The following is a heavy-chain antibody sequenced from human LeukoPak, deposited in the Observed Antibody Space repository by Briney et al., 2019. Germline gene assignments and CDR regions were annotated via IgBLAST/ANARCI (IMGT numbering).Heavy chain of an antibody. CDR2: ISWNSGSI. V-gene: IGHV3-9*01. Sequence: PGRSLRLSCAASGFTFDDYAMHWVRQAPGKGLEWVSGISWNSGSIGYADSVKGRFTISRDNAKNSLYLQMNSLRAEDTAVYYCARDPTSITGTTEVDYWGQGTLVTVSS. CDR1: GFTFDDYA. CDR3: ARDPTSITGTTEVDY. J-gene: IGHJ4*02. D-gene: IGHD1-20*01.